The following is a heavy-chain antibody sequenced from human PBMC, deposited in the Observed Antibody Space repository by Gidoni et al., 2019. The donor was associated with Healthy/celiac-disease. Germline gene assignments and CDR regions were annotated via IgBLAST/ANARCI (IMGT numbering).Heavy chain of an antibody. Sequence: QVQLQESGPGLVKPSETLSLTCTVSGGSISSYYWSWIRQPPGKGLEWIGYIYYSGSTNYNPSLKSRVTISVDTSKNQFSLKLSSVTAADTAVYYCARTYDFWTLDYWGQGTLVTVSS. CDR1: GGSISSYY. CDR2: IYYSGST. V-gene: IGHV4-59*01. CDR3: ARTYDFWTLDY. D-gene: IGHD3-3*01. J-gene: IGHJ4*02.